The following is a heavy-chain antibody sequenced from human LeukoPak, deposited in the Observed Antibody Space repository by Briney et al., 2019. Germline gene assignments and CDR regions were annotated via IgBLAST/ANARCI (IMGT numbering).Heavy chain of an antibody. J-gene: IGHJ4*02. D-gene: IGHD3-22*01. CDR3: AKGLKYYYDSSPSPGVY. CDR2: ISGSGGST. Sequence: GGSLRLSCAASGFTFSSYAMSWVRQAPGKGLEWVSAISGSGGSTYYADSVKGRFTISRDNSKNTLYLQMNSLRAEDTAVYYCAKGLKYYYDSSPSPGVYWGQGTLVTVSS. V-gene: IGHV3-23*01. CDR1: GFTFSSYA.